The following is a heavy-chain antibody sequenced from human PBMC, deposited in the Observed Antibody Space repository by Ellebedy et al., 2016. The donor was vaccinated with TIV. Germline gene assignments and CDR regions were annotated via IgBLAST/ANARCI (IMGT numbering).Heavy chain of an antibody. J-gene: IGHJ1*01. CDR1: GFTFSSYG. D-gene: IGHD6-13*01. Sequence: GGSLRLXXAASGFTFSSYGMHWVRQAPGKGLEWVSAISGSGGSTYYADSVKGRFTISRDNSKNTLYLQMNSLRAEDTAVYYCAKDSSSIAAALAEYFQHWGQGTLVTVSS. V-gene: IGHV3-23*01. CDR3: AKDSSSIAAALAEYFQH. CDR2: ISGSGGST.